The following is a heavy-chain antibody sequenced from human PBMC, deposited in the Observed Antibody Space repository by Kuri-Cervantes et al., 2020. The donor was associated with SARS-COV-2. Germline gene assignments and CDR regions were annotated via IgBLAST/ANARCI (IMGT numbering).Heavy chain of an antibody. CDR1: PGSPCNDVYS. D-gene: IGHD5-18*01. CDR3: ARDQNLRNTAMFHDAFDI. CDR2: IYHSGNT. Sequence: SETLSLTCDSAPGSPCNDVYSWRWIRQPPGKGLEWIGYIYHSGNTYYNPSLKSRLTISVERSRNQFSLKLSSVTAADTAVYYCARDQNLRNTAMFHDAFDIWGHGTMVTVSS. J-gene: IGHJ3*02. V-gene: IGHV4-30-2*01.